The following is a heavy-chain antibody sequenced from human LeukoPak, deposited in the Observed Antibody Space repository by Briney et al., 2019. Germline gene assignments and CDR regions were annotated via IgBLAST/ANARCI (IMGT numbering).Heavy chain of an antibody. V-gene: IGHV3-11*05. D-gene: IGHD4-17*01. CDR3: AKDDFYGDLTVGFYFDY. Sequence: PGGSLRLSCEVSGFTFSDHYMSWIRQAPGKRLEWVSYISSGSTYTNYADSVEGRFTISRDNSKNTLYLQMNSLRAEDTAVYYCAKDDFYGDLTVGFYFDYWGQGTLVTVSS. CDR1: GFTFSDHY. J-gene: IGHJ4*02. CDR2: ISSGSTYT.